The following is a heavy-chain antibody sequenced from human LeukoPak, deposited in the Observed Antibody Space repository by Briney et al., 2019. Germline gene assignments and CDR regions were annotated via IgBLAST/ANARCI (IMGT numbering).Heavy chain of an antibody. CDR2: VNPNSGNT. J-gene: IGHJ4*02. Sequence: ASVKVSCKASGYTFTSYGISWVRQAPGQGLEWMGWVNPNSGNTGSAQKFQGRVTITRNTSISTAYMELSSLRSEDTAVYYCARVGEGAAKDWGQGTLVTVSS. CDR1: GYTFTSYG. V-gene: IGHV1-8*03. D-gene: IGHD1-26*01. CDR3: ARVGEGAAKD.